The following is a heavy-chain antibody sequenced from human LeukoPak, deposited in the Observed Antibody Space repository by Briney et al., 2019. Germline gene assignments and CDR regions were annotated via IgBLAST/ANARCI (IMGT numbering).Heavy chain of an antibody. V-gene: IGHV1-18*01. CDR2: ISAYNGNT. Sequence: ASVKVSCKASGYTFTSYGISWVRQAPGQGLEWMGWISAYNGNTNYAQKLQGRVTMTTNTSTSTAYMELRSLRSDDTAVYYCARGYDFWSGLEYFQHWGQGTLVTVSS. J-gene: IGHJ1*01. CDR3: ARGYDFWSGLEYFQH. D-gene: IGHD3-3*01. CDR1: GYTFTSYG.